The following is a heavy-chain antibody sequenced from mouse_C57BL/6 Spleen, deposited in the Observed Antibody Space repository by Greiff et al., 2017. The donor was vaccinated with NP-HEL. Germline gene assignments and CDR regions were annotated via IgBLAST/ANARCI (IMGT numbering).Heavy chain of an antibody. CDR1: GFTFSDYG. CDR2: ISSGGDYI. V-gene: IGHV5-17*03. J-gene: IGHJ3*01. Sequence: EVMLVESGGGLVKPGGSLKLSCAASGFTFSDYGMHWVRQAPEKGLEWVAYISSGGDYIYYADTVKGLFTISRDNARNTLYLQMSSLKSEDTAMYYCTRDYGSSFWFAYWGQGTLVTVSA. D-gene: IGHD1-1*01. CDR3: TRDYGSSFWFAY.